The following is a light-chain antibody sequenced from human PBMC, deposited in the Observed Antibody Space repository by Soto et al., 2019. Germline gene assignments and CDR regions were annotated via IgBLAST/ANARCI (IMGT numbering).Light chain of an antibody. CDR1: RDVSRW. Sequence: DIQMTQSPSSLSAAVGDRVTITCRAARDVSRWLAWYQHRPGEAPKLLIYDASSLESGVPSRFSGSGSGTEFTLTISSLQPDDFATYYCQQYNSYSITFGQGTKVDIK. J-gene: IGKJ1*01. CDR2: DAS. V-gene: IGKV1-5*01. CDR3: QQYNSYSIT.